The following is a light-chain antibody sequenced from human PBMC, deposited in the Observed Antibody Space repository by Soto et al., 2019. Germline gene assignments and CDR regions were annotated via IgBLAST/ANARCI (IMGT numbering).Light chain of an antibody. CDR3: QQYSALPMT. CDR2: DAS. J-gene: IGKJ5*01. Sequence: IAFSQPPCTLSLSSGEGGTLSFRAGQRVISRRLAWYQQKRGKAPRLLIYDASTRAAGIPERFSGSGSGTDFTLTISRLEPEDFGVYFCQQYSALPMTFGQGTRLEI. V-gene: IGKV3-20*01. CDR1: QRVISRR.